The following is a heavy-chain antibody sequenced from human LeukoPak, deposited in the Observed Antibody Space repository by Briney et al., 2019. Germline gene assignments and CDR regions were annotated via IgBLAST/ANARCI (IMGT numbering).Heavy chain of an antibody. CDR2: IYYSGST. CDR3: ARWAQGMDV. J-gene: IGHJ6*02. Sequence: SETQSLTCTVSGGSISSHYWSWIRQPPGKGLEWIGYIYYSGSTNYNPSLKSRVTISVDTSKNQFSLKLSSVTAADTAVYYCARWAQGMDVWGQGTTVTVSS. CDR1: GGSISSHY. V-gene: IGHV4-59*11.